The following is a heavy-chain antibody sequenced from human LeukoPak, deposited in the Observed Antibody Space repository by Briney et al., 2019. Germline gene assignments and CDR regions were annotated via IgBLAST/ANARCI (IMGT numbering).Heavy chain of an antibody. CDR3: AREIVVVPAARVGAFDI. J-gene: IGHJ3*02. D-gene: IGHD2-2*01. CDR2: IYSGGST. CDR1: GFTVSSNY. V-gene: IGHV3-53*01. Sequence: GGSLRLSCAASGFTVSSNYTSWVRQAPGKGLEWVSVIYSGGSTYYADSVKGRFTISRDNSKNTLYLQMNSLRAEDTAVYYCAREIVVVPAARVGAFDIWGQGTMVTVSS.